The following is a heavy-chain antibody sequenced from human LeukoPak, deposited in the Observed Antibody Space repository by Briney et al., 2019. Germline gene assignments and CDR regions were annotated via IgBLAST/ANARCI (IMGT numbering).Heavy chain of an antibody. CDR1: GGTFISYA. J-gene: IGHJ6*02. Sequence: ASVKVSCKASGGTFISYAISWVRQAPGQGLEWMGGIIPIFGTANYAQKFQGRVTITADESTSTAYMELSSLRSEDTAVYYCARSRPGYHYYYYGMDVWGQGTTVTVSS. V-gene: IGHV1-69*13. CDR3: ARSRPGYHYYYYGMDV. CDR2: IIPIFGTA. D-gene: IGHD5-12*01.